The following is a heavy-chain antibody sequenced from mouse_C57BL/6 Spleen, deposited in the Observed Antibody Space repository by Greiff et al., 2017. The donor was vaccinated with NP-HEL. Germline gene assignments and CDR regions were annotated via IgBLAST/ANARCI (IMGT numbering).Heavy chain of an antibody. CDR2: IYPGDGDT. V-gene: IGHV1-82*01. CDR3: SRYDYDAKDY. J-gene: IGHJ4*01. CDR1: GYAFSSSW. Sequence: VQLQQSGPELVKPGASVKISCKASGYAFSSSWMNWVKQRPGKGLEWIGRIYPGDGDTNYNGKFKGKATLTADKSSSTAYKQLSSLTSEDSAVYFCSRYDYDAKDYWGQGTSVTVST.